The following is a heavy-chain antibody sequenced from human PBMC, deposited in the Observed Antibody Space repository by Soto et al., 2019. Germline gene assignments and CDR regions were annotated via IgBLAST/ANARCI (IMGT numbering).Heavy chain of an antibody. CDR2: ISSSSTYI. J-gene: IGHJ5*02. D-gene: IGHD2-15*01. Sequence: EVQLVESGGGLVKPGGSLRLSCAASGFTFSSYSMNWVRQAPGKGLEWVSSISSSSTYIYYADSVKGRFTISRDNAKNSLYLQKNRLRAANTALYSCALIGVVDAPHSFDPWGPGALGTVS. CDR1: GFTFSSYS. V-gene: IGHV3-21*01. CDR3: ALIGVVDAPHSFDP.